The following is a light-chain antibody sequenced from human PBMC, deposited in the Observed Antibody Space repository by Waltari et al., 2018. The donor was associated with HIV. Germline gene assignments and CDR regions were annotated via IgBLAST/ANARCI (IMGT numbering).Light chain of an antibody. CDR2: DVM. CDR3: SSYTSSSPYA. CDR1: SSDVGGYNY. J-gene: IGLJ1*01. V-gene: IGLV2-14*03. Sequence: QSALTQPASVSGSPGQSITISCTGTSSDVGGYNYVSWYQQHPGKAPKLMIYDVMNRPSGVSNRFSGSKSGNTASLTISGLQAEDEADYYCSSYTSSSPYAFGTGTKVTVL.